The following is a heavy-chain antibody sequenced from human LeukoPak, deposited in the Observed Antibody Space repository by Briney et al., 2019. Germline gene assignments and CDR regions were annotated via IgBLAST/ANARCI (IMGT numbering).Heavy chain of an antibody. J-gene: IGHJ4*02. CDR1: GYSFTSYW. Sequence: PGESLKISCKGSGYSFTSYWIGWVRQMPGKGLEWMGIIYPGDSDTRYSPSFQGQVTISADKSISTAYPQWSSLKASDTAMYYCARQGIRFLEWLPFDYWGQGTLVTVSS. D-gene: IGHD3-3*01. CDR2: IYPGDSDT. CDR3: ARQGIRFLEWLPFDY. V-gene: IGHV5-51*01.